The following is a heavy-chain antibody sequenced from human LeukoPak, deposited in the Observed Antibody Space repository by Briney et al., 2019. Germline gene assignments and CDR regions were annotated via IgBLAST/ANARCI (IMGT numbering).Heavy chain of an antibody. CDR1: GGSISSHY. J-gene: IGHJ3*02. V-gene: IGHV4-59*11. D-gene: IGHD4-17*01. CDR3: ARSRVTSTDAFDI. Sequence: SETLSLTCTVSGGSISSHYWSWIRQPPGKGLEWIGCIYSSGSTNYNPSLKSRVTISVDTSKNQFSLKLSSVTAADTAVYYCARSRVTSTDAFDIWGQGTMVTVSS. CDR2: IYSSGST.